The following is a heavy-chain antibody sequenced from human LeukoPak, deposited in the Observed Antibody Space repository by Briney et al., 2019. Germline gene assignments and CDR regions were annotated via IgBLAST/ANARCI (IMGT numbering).Heavy chain of an antibody. J-gene: IGHJ4*02. CDR2: ISSSSSYI. V-gene: IGHV3-21*01. CDR1: GFTFSSYG. CDR3: ARESHSSSSGVFDY. Sequence: GTLRLSCAASGFTFSSYGMSWVRQAPGKGLEWVSSISSSSSYIYYADSVKGRFTISRDNAKNSLYLQMNSLRAEDTAVYYCARESHSSSSGVFDYWGQGTLVTVSS. D-gene: IGHD6-6*01.